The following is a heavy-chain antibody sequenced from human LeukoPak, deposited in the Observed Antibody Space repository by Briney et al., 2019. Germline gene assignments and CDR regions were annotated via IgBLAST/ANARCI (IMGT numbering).Heavy chain of an antibody. D-gene: IGHD3-16*01. CDR3: AKDCDRSMMTFDN. Sequence: GGSLRLSCAASGFTFSSYVMHWVRQAPGKGLEWVAIISYDGSNEYYEDPGKGRFPISRDISKNTLYLQMNSLRAEDTAVYYCAKDCDRSMMTFDNWGQGTLVTVSP. CDR1: GFTFSSYV. J-gene: IGHJ4*02. CDR2: ISYDGSNE. V-gene: IGHV3-30*04.